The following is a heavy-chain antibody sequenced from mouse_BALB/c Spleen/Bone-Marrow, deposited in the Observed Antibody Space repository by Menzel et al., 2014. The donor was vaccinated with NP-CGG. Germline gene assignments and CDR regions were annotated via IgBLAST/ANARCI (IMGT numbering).Heavy chain of an antibody. Sequence: EAKLMESGPELVKPGASVKISCKASGYSFTGYFMDWVMQSHGKSLEWIGRINPYKGDTFYNQKFKGKATLTVDKSSSTAHMELRSLASEDSAVYYCARGGLLRAMDYWGQGTSVTVSS. CDR3: ARGGLLRAMDY. D-gene: IGHD2-3*01. CDR2: INPYKGDT. V-gene: IGHV1-20*02. CDR1: GYSFTGYF. J-gene: IGHJ4*01.